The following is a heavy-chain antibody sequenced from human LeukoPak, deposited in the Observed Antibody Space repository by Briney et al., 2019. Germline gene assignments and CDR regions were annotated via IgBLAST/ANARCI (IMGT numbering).Heavy chain of an antibody. J-gene: IGHJ4*02. D-gene: IGHD2-2*01. V-gene: IGHV4-39*01. CDR3: ARWVGPVGNLDY. CDR1: GDSISSSSYC. CDR2: MYYSGST. Sequence: SETLSLTCTVSGDSISSSSYCWGWIRQPPGKGLEWIGCMYYSGSTYCNPSVKSRVAISVDTSKNQFSLNLSSVTAADTAVYYCARWVGPVGNLDYWGQGTLVTVAS.